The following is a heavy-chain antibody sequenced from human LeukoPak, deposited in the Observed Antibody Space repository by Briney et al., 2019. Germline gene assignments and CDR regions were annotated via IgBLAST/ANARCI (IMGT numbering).Heavy chain of an antibody. CDR3: ARGFQYSSSWYGGFDP. Sequence: SETLSLTCTVSGGSISSFYWDWIRQPAGKGLEWIGRMFASGSTIHNPSLTSRVTMSVDASKNHIYLSLSSVTAADTAVYYCARGFQYSSSWYGGFDPWGQGILVTVSS. CDR2: MFASGST. V-gene: IGHV4-4*07. D-gene: IGHD6-13*01. J-gene: IGHJ5*02. CDR1: GGSISSFY.